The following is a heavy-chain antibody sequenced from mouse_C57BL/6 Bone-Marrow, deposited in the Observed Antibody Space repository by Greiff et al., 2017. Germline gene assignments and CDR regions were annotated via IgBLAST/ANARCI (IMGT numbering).Heavy chain of an antibody. V-gene: IGHV1-50*01. D-gene: IGHD1-1*01. CDR2: IDPSDSYT. CDR1: GYTFTSYW. J-gene: IGHJ2*01. CDR3: ARSGTTVVAGFDY. Sequence: QVQLKQPGAELVKPGASVKLSCKASGYTFTSYWMQWVKQRPGQGLEWIGEIDPSDSYTNYNQKFKGKATLTVDTSSSTAYMQLSSLTSEDSAVYYCARSGTTVVAGFDYWGQGTTLTVSS.